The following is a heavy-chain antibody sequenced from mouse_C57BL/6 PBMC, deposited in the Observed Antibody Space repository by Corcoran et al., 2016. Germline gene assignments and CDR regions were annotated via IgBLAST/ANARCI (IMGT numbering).Heavy chain of an antibody. CDR2: IYPGSGNT. CDR1: GYTFTDYY. CDR3: ARWANWAFDY. D-gene: IGHD4-1*01. Sequence: QVQLKQSGAELVRPGASVKLSCKASGYTFTDYYINWVKQRPGQGLEWIARIYPGSGNTYYNEKFKGKATLTAEKSSSTAYMQLSSLTSEDSAVYFCARWANWAFDYWGQGTTLTVSS. J-gene: IGHJ2*01. V-gene: IGHV1-76*01.